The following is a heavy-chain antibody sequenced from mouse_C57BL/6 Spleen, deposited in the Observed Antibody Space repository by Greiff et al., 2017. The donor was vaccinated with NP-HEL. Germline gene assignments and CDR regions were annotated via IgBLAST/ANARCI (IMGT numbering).Heavy chain of an antibody. CDR3: TALGGGYYFDY. D-gene: IGHD4-1*01. CDR1: GYTFTDYE. J-gene: IGHJ2*01. V-gene: IGHV1-15*01. CDR2: IDPETGGT. Sequence: QVHVKQSGAELVRPGASVTLSCKASGYTFTDYEMHWVKQTPVHGLEWIGAIDPETGGTAYNQKFKGKAILTADKSSSTAYMELRSLTSEDSAVYYCTALGGGYYFDYWGQGTTLTVSS.